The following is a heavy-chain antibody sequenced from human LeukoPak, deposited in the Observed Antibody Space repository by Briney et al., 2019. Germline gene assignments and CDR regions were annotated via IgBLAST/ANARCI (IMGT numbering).Heavy chain of an antibody. V-gene: IGHV4-61*01. CDR1: GVSINTCCYY. CDR2: KYYSGST. J-gene: IGHJ4*02. Sequence: SETLSLTCDVSGVSINTCCYYWTWIRQPPGKGLEWIGYKYYSGSTRYNSSLRSRLTISLDSSKNQFSLRLTSVTAADTAVYYCARDGYSGSYFFDYWGQGTLVTVSS. D-gene: IGHD1-26*01. CDR3: ARDGYSGSYFFDY.